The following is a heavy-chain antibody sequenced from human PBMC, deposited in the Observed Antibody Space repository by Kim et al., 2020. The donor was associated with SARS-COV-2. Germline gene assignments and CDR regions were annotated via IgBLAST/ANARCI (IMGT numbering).Heavy chain of an antibody. Sequence: GGSLRLSCAASGFTFSGYAMHWVRQAPGKGLEWVADISYDGSNKYYADSVKGRFTISRDNSKNTLYLQMNSLRAEDTAVYYCARATGGGYDYGMDVWGQGTTVTVSS. J-gene: IGHJ6*02. CDR2: ISYDGSNK. CDR1: GFTFSGYA. V-gene: IGHV3-30-3*01. CDR3: ARATGGGYDYGMDV. D-gene: IGHD3-16*01.